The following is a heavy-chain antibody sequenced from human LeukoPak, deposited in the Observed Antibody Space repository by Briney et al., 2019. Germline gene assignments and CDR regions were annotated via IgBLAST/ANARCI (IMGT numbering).Heavy chain of an antibody. CDR1: GFTFSSYA. CDR2: ISYDGSNK. CDR3: AKVRYFGPSAFDI. Sequence: PGRSLRLSCAASGFTFSSYAMHWVRQAPGKGLDWVAVISYDGSNKYYADSVKGRFTISRDNSKNTLYLQMNSLRAEDTAVYYCAKVRYFGPSAFDIWGQGTMVTVSS. V-gene: IGHV3-30*04. J-gene: IGHJ3*02. D-gene: IGHD3-9*01.